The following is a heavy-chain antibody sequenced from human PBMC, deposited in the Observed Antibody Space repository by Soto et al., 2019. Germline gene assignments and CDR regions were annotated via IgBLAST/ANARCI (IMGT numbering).Heavy chain of an antibody. CDR1: GFTFSSYA. CDR2: ISGSGGST. CDR3: AKRDSSSWHSFDY. V-gene: IGHV3-23*01. D-gene: IGHD6-13*01. Sequence: LRLSCAASGFTFSSYAMSWVRQAPGKGLEWVSAISGSGGSTYYADSVKGRFTISRDNSKKTLYLQMNSLRAEDTAVYYCAKRDSSSWHSFDYWGQGTQVTVSS. J-gene: IGHJ4*02.